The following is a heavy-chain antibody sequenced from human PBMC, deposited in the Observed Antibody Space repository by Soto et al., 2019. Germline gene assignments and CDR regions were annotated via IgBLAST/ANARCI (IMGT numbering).Heavy chain of an antibody. V-gene: IGHV4-59*12. J-gene: IGHJ6*02. Sequence: PSETLSLTCTVSGGSISFYHWSWIRQPPGKGLEWIGYIYYGGSTNYNPSLKSRVTISADTSKNQFSLRLTSVTAADTAVYYCARDWLGCSGDSCHPGSPGYYYYGMDVWGQGTTVTVSS. CDR1: GGSISFYH. D-gene: IGHD2-15*01. CDR3: ARDWLGCSGDSCHPGSPGYYYYGMDV. CDR2: IYYGGST.